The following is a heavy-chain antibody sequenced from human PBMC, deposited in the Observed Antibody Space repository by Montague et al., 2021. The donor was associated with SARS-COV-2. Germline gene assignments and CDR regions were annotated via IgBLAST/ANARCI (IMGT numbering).Heavy chain of an antibody. V-gene: IGHV4-39*01. Sequence: SETLSLTCTVSGASVSSSPYYWGWIRQPPGRGLEWVGSISYSGRTYFSPPLKSRLTISVDSSENQFSLKLSSVTAADTAVYYCASSYYYGSGTYGYNYYMDVWGKGTTVTVSS. CDR1: GASVSSSPYY. D-gene: IGHD3-10*01. CDR2: ISYSGRT. J-gene: IGHJ6*03. CDR3: ASSYYYGSGTYGYNYYMDV.